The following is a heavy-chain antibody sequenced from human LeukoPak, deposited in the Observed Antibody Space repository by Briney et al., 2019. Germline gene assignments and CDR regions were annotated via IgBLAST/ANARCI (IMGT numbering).Heavy chain of an antibody. CDR2: ISYEGRTM. V-gene: IGHV3-30*18. J-gene: IGHJ4*02. CDR3: AKEGTAQISTWYDN. D-gene: IGHD2-2*01. Sequence: GGSLRLSCAGDGFTFSNYGMHWVRQAPGKGLEWLAVISYEGRTMYYADSVKGRFTISRDNSRNTLFLQMNSLNPDDTAVYYCAKEGTAQISTWYDNWGQGTLVTVSS. CDR1: GFTFSNYG.